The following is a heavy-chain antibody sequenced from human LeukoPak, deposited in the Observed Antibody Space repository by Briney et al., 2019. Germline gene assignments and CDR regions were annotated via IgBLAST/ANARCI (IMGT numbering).Heavy chain of an antibody. J-gene: IGHJ4*02. V-gene: IGHV3-11*01. D-gene: IGHD6-13*01. CDR2: ISSSVSTI. CDR1: GFTFSAYY. Sequence: GGSLSLSCAVSGFTFSAYYISWIRPAPGEGLEWVSYISSSVSTIFYADSVKGRFTNSRDNDNNSLYLQMNSLRAEDTAVYYCARDGAAAAAYFDYGGQGTLVTVPS. CDR3: ARDGAAAAAYFDY.